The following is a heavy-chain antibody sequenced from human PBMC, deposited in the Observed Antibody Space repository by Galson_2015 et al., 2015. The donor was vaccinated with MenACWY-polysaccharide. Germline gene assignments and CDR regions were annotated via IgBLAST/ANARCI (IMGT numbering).Heavy chain of an antibody. CDR2: IKSDGSTI. J-gene: IGHJ4*02. CDR3: ANSISGGKLEY. V-gene: IGHV3-74*01. CDR1: GFTFSNYW. Sequence: SLRLSCAASGFTFSNYWMHWVRQAPGEGLVWVSRIKSDGSTINNADSVKGRFIISRDNAKNTLYLEMNSLRAEDTAVYHCANSISGGKLEYWGQGSLVTVSS. D-gene: IGHD4-23*01.